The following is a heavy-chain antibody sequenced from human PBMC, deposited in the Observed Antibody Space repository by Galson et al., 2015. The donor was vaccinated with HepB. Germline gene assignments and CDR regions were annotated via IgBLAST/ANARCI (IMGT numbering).Heavy chain of an antibody. V-gene: IGHV4-38-2*02. J-gene: IGHJ4*02. CDR2: IYYSGST. D-gene: IGHD3-10*01. CDR3: GRYGSGSYFRGGY. CDR1: GYSISSGYY. Sequence: ETLSLTCTVSGYSISSGYYWGWIRQPPGKGLEWIGSIYYSGSTYYNPSLKSRITISVDTSKNQFSLKLSSVTATDTAVYYCGRYGSGSYFRGGYWGQGTLVTVSS.